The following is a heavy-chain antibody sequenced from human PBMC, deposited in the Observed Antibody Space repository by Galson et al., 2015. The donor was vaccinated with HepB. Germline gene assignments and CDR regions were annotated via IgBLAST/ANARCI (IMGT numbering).Heavy chain of an antibody. J-gene: IGHJ4*02. Sequence: SLRLSCAASGFTFSSYAMHWVRQAPGKGLEWVAVISYDGSNKYYADSVKGRFTISRDNSKNTLYLQMNSLRAEDTAVYYCARDSRGVILYYFDYWGQGTLVTVSS. CDR1: GFTFSSYA. CDR2: ISYDGSNK. V-gene: IGHV3-30-3*01. D-gene: IGHD3-10*01. CDR3: ARDSRGVILYYFDY.